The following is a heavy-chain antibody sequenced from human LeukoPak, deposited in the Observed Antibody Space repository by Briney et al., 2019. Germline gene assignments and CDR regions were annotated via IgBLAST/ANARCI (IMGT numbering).Heavy chain of an antibody. D-gene: IGHD3-22*01. CDR1: GGSISSTNW. V-gene: IGHV4-4*02. J-gene: IGHJ3*02. CDR2: VHLSGRT. Sequence: SGTLSLTCGVSGGSISSTNWWTWVRQPPGEGLEWIGEVHLSGRTNYNPSLESRVTMSVDTSKNQFSLKLSSVTAADTAVYYCARHAYYYDRSGSYEAFDIWGQGTMVTVSS. CDR3: ARHAYYYDRSGSYEAFDI.